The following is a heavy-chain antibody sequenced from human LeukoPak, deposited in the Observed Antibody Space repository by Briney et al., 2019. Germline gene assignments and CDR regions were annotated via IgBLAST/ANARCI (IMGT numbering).Heavy chain of an antibody. CDR2: IYTSGST. CDR1: GGSISSYY. Sequence: PSETLSLTCTVSGGSISSYYWSWIRQPAGKGLEWIGRIYTSGSTNYNPSPKSRVTISVDKSKNQFSLKLSSVTAADTAVYYCARGVVAATTLIYYYYMDVWGKGTTVTVSS. J-gene: IGHJ6*03. CDR3: ARGVVAATTLIYYYYMDV. D-gene: IGHD2-15*01. V-gene: IGHV4-4*07.